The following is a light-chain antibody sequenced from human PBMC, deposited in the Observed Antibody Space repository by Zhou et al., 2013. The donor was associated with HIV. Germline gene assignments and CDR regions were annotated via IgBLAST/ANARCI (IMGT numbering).Light chain of an antibody. V-gene: IGKV3-15*01. CDR1: QTVSGN. Sequence: EIVMTQSPGTLSLSPGERATLSCRASQTVSGNYLAWYQQKPGQAPRLLIYGASTRATGIPARFSGSGSGTEFTLTISSLQSEDFAVYSCQQYNNWPPLTFGGGTKVEIK. CDR2: GAS. CDR3: QQYNNWPPLT. J-gene: IGKJ4*01.